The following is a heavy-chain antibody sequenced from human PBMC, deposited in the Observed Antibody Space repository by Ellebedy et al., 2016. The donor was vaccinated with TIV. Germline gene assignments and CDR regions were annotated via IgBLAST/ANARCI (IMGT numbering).Heavy chain of an antibody. Sequence: GESLKISXAASGFTFSSYAMSWVRQAPGKGLEWVSAISGSGGSTYYADSVKGRFTISRDNSKNTLYLQMNSLRAEDTAVYYCAKELGSRRYCSSTSCSHPPDAFDIWGQGTMVTVSS. V-gene: IGHV3-23*01. CDR2: ISGSGGST. CDR1: GFTFSSYA. J-gene: IGHJ3*02. CDR3: AKELGSRRYCSSTSCSHPPDAFDI. D-gene: IGHD2-2*01.